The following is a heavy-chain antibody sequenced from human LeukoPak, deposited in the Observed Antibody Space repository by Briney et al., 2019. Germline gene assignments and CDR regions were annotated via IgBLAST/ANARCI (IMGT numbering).Heavy chain of an antibody. CDR2: ITDSGGNT. J-gene: IGHJ4*02. V-gene: IGHV3-23*01. CDR1: GFTFSSYA. CDR3: AERPPKDKFGSSPFDY. Sequence: GGSLRLSCAASGFTFSSYAMSWVRQAPGKGLEWVSTITDSGGNTFHADSVKGRFTISRDNSRNALYLQMNSLRAEDTAVYYCAERPPKDKFGSSPFDYWGQGTLVTVSS. D-gene: IGHD6-6*01.